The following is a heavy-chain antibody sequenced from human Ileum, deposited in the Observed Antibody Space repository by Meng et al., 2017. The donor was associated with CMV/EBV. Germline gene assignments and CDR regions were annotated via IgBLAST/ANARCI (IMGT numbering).Heavy chain of an antibody. Sequence: GGSLRLSCTASGFTFNTYALNWVRQAPGKGLEWVSGIRDGGETFYADSVKGRFTISRDNSKNTLYLQMNSLRAEDTAVYYCAKDDLSEAWSYYYGMDVWGQGTTVTVSS. V-gene: IGHV3-23*01. CDR3: AKDDLSEAWSYYYGMDV. D-gene: IGHD3/OR15-3a*01. J-gene: IGHJ6*02. CDR2: IRDGGET. CDR1: GFTFNTYA.